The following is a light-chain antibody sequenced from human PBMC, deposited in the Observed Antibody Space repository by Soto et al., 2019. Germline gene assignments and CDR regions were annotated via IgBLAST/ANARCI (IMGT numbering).Light chain of an antibody. CDR1: RSISSY. Sequence: DIQMTQSPSSLSASVGHRVTITCRASRSISSYLNWYQQKPGKAPKLLIYAASSLQSGVPSRFSGSGSGTDFTLTISSLQPEDFATYYCQQSYSTSWTFGHGTKVDIK. CDR3: QQSYSTSWT. J-gene: IGKJ1*01. V-gene: IGKV1-39*01. CDR2: AAS.